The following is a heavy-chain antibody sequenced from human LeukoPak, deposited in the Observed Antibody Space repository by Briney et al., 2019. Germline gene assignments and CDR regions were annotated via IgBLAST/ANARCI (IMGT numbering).Heavy chain of an antibody. V-gene: IGHV4-30-2*02. Sequence: VSLTCTVSGGSISSSSYSWSWIRQPPGKGLAWIGCVYHSGWTYYHPSLKSRVTISVDRSKNQFSLKLSSVTAADTAVYYCASSKTNGDSSGWYGWFDPWGQGTLVTV. J-gene: IGHJ5*02. CDR2: VYHSGWT. CDR1: GGSISSSSYS. CDR3: ASSKTNGDSSGWYGWFDP. D-gene: IGHD6-19*01.